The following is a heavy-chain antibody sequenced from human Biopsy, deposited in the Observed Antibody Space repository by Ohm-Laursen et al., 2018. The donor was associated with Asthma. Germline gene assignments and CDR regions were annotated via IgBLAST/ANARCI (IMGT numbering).Heavy chain of an antibody. D-gene: IGHD7-27*01. J-gene: IGHJ4*02. CDR1: GFMFRSFG. CDR3: ASELGIGY. CDR2: ISYDGNHK. Sequence: SLRLSCAASGFMFRSFGMHWVRQAPGKGLEWVAVISYDGNHKFYEDSVKGRFTISRDNSKNTLYLQMNSLRTEDTAVYYCASELGIGYWGQGILVTVSS. V-gene: IGHV3-30*03.